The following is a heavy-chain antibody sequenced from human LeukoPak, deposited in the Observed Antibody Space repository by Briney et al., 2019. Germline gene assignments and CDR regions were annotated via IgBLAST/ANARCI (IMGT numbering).Heavy chain of an antibody. J-gene: IGHJ5*02. CDR1: GFTFSSYG. CDR3: ARRLWRGSPGVNWFDP. D-gene: IGHD3-16*01. CDR2: IKQDGSEK. Sequence: PGGSLRLSCAASGFTFSSYGMNWVRQAPGKGLEWVANIKQDGSEKYYVDPVKGRFTISRDNAKNSLYLQMNSLRAEDTAVYYCARRLWRGSPGVNWFDPWGQGTLVTVSS. V-gene: IGHV3-7*01.